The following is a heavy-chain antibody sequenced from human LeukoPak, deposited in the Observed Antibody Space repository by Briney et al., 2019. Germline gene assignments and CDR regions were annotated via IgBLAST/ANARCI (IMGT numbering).Heavy chain of an antibody. D-gene: IGHD2-15*01. J-gene: IGHJ3*02. V-gene: IGHV3-15*01. Sequence: GGSLRLSCAASGFIFSNAWMSWVRQAPGKGLEWVGFIRSKAYSGTTEYAASVKGRFTISRDDSKNTLYLQMNSLKTEDTAVYYCTTVDIVVDPIWGQGTMVTVSS. CDR3: TTVDIVVDPI. CDR1: GFIFSNAW. CDR2: IRSKAYSGTT.